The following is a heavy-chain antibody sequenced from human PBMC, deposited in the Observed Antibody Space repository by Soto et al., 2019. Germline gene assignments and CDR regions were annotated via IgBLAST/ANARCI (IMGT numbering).Heavy chain of an antibody. CDR1: GGSVSSGSYY. V-gene: IGHV4-61*01. D-gene: IGHD6-19*01. CDR3: ARGIAVAGSRLGMDV. CDR2: IYYSGST. Sequence: TLSLTCTVSGGSVSSGSYYWSWIRQPPGKGLEWIGYIYYSGSTNYNPSLKSRVTISVDTSKNQFSLKLSSVTAADTAVYYCARGIAVAGSRLGMDVWGQGTTVTVSS. J-gene: IGHJ6*02.